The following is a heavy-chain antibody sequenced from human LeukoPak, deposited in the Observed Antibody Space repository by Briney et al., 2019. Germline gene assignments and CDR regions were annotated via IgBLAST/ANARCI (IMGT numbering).Heavy chain of an antibody. D-gene: IGHD2-15*01. CDR3: ARQTQLGYCSGGSCYSPPHSRSGRRYYYYYYMDV. CDR1: GGSFSGYY. CDR2: INHSGST. J-gene: IGHJ6*03. Sequence: SETLSLTCAVYGGSFSGYYWSWIRQPPGKGLEWIGEINHSGSTNYNPSLKSRVTISVDTSKNQFSLKLSSVTAADTAVYYCARQTQLGYCSGGSCYSPPHSRSGRRYYYYYYMDVWGKGTTVTISS. V-gene: IGHV4-34*01.